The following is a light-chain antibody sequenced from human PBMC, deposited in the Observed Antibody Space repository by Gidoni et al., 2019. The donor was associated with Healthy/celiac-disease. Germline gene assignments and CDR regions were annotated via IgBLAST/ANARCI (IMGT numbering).Light chain of an antibody. CDR3: QQYGSSPYT. V-gene: IGKV3-20*01. CDR1: QSVSSSY. CDR2: GAS. J-gene: IGKJ2*01. Sequence: ELVLTHSPGTLSLSPGERGTLSGRASQSVSSSYLAWYQQKPGQAPRLLIYGASSRATGIPDRFSGSGSGTDFTLTISRLEPEDFAVYYCQQYGSSPYTFGQGTKLEIK.